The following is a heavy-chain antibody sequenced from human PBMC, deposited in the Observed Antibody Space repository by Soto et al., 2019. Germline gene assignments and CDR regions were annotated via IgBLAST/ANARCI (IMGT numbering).Heavy chain of an antibody. D-gene: IGHD3-16*01. J-gene: IGHJ4*02. CDR1: GFTFSSYA. CDR2: ISGSGGST. CDR3: AKDQERGHYDYVWGSHYNDY. Sequence: GGSLRLSCAASGFTFSSYAMSWVRQAPGKGLEWVSAISGSGGSTYYADSVKGRFTISRDNSKNTLYLQMNSLRAEDTAVYYCAKDQERGHYDYVWGSHYNDYWGQGTLVTVSS. V-gene: IGHV3-23*01.